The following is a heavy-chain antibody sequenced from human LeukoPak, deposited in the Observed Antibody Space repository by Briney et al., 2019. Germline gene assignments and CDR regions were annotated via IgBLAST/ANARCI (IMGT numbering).Heavy chain of an antibody. J-gene: IGHJ4*02. CDR1: GGTFSSYA. Sequence: SVKVSCKASGGTFSSYAISWVRQAPGQGLEWMGRIIPILGIANYAQKFQGRVTITADKSTGTAYMELSSLRSEDTAVYYCAGSYSSGWYNFAPFDYWGQGTLVTVSS. CDR2: IIPILGIA. CDR3: AGSYSSGWYNFAPFDY. V-gene: IGHV1-69*04. D-gene: IGHD6-19*01.